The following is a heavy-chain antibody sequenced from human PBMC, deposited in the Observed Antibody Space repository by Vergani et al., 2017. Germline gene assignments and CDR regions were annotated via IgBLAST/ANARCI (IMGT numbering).Heavy chain of an antibody. CDR3: ARDRCSGGSCYSHSNWFDP. J-gene: IGHJ5*02. V-gene: IGHV1-8*01. Sequence: QVQLVQSGAEVKKPGASVKVSCKASGYTFTSYDINWVRQATGQGLEWMGWMNPNSGNTGYAQKFQGRVTMTRNTSISTAYMELSSLRSEDTAGYYCARDRCSGGSCYSHSNWFDPWGQGTLVTVSS. CDR2: MNPNSGNT. D-gene: IGHD2-15*01. CDR1: GYTFTSYD.